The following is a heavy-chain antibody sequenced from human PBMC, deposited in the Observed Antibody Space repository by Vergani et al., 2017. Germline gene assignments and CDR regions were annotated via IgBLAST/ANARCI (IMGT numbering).Heavy chain of an antibody. CDR1: GFTFSRHW. D-gene: IGHD2-2*01. CDR3: AKPQLLGLYYYYGMDV. CDR2: VNPEGTNT. V-gene: IGHV3-74*02. Sequence: EVQLVESGGGLVKPGGSLRLSCAASGFTFSRHWMHWVRQAPGKGLVWVSRVNPEGTNTPYADSVKGRFTISRDNSKNTLYLQMNSLRAEDTAVYYCAKPQLLGLYYYYGMDVWGQGTTVTVSS. J-gene: IGHJ6*02.